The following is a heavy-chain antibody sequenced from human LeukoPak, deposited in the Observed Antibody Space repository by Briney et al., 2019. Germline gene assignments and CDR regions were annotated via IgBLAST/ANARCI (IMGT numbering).Heavy chain of an antibody. CDR2: ISYDGNTI. V-gene: IGHV3-30-3*01. Sequence: GGSLRLSCAASEFTFSNYAVHWVRQAPDKGLQWVAVISYDGNTIYYADSVKGRFTISRDTSKNTLYLQLNSLRPEDTAVYYCARDQLAYSGYDTLFDYWGQGTLVTVSS. CDR1: EFTFSNYA. J-gene: IGHJ4*02. CDR3: ARDQLAYSGYDTLFDY. D-gene: IGHD5-12*01.